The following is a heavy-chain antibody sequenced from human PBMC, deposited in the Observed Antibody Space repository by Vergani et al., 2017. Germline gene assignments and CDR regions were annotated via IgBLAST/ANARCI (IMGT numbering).Heavy chain of an antibody. J-gene: IGHJ4*02. V-gene: IGHV1-69*06. CDR1: GGTFSSYA. CDR2: IIPIFGTA. D-gene: IGHD3-9*01. CDR3: ARQGLYYDILTGYQLFDY. Sequence: QVQLVQSGAEVKKPGSSVKVSCKASGGTFSSYAISWVRQAPGQGLEWMGGIIPIFGTANYAQKFQGRVTITADKSTSTAYMELSSLRSEDTAVYYRARQGLYYDILTGYQLFDYWGQGTLVTVSS.